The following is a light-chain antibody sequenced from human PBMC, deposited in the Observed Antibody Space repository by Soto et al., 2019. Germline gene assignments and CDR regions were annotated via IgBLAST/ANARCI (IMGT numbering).Light chain of an antibody. Sequence: EIVMTQSPATLSVSPGERATLSCRASQRVSSNLAWYQQKPGQAPRLLIYGASTRATGIPARFSGSGSGTEFTLTISSLQSEDFAVYYCQQYNNWPPWTFGQGTKVDI. CDR2: GAS. CDR1: QRVSSN. J-gene: IGKJ1*01. V-gene: IGKV3-15*01. CDR3: QQYNNWPPWT.